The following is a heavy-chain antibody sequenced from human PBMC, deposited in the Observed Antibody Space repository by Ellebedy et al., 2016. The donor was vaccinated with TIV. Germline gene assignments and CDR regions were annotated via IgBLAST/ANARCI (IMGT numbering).Heavy chain of an antibody. V-gene: IGHV3-21*01. CDR3: ARDLGPWRDYYYYGMDV. CDR1: GFTFSSYS. Sequence: ETLSLXCAASGFTFSSYSMNWVRQAPGKGLEWVSSISSSSSYIYYADSVKGRFTISRDNAKNSLYLQMNSLRAEDTAVYYCARDLGPWRDYYYYGMDVWGQGTTVTVSS. J-gene: IGHJ6*02. D-gene: IGHD3-16*01. CDR2: ISSSSSYI.